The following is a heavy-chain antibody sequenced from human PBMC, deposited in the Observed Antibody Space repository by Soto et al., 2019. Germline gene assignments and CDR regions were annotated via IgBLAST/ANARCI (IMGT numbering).Heavy chain of an antibody. CDR1: GFTFSGYN. D-gene: IGHD3-22*01. V-gene: IGHV3-48*02. CDR3: ARVVWSSGSFDY. CDR2: ISSSGTTI. Sequence: GGSLRLSCAASGFTFSGYNMNWVRQAPGKGLEWVSHISSSGTTIHYADSVKGRFTISRDNAKNSVFLQMNSLRDEDTAVYYCARVVWSSGSFDYWGQGTLVTVSS. J-gene: IGHJ4*02.